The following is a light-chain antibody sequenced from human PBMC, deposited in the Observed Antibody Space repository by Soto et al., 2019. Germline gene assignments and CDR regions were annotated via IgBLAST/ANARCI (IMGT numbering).Light chain of an antibody. CDR2: AAS. J-gene: IGKJ1*01. Sequence: EIVLTQSPGTLSLSPGERATLSCRASQSVSSSFLAWYQQKPGQAPTLLIYAASSRATGIPVRFSGSGSGTDFTLTISSLEPEDFAVYYCQQYVNSPQTFGQGTKVEVK. CDR1: QSVSSSF. CDR3: QQYVNSPQT. V-gene: IGKV3-20*01.